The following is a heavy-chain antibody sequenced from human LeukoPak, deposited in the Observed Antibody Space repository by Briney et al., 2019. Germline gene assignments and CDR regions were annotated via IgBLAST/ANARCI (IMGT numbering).Heavy chain of an antibody. V-gene: IGHV3-30*04. CDR2: ISYDGSNK. CDR1: GFTFSSYA. J-gene: IGHJ4*02. Sequence: GGSLRLSCAASGFTFSSYAMHWVRQAPGKGLGWVAVISYDGSNKYYADSVKGRFTISRDNSKNTLYLQMNSLRAEDTAVYYCARDSPPDLFTRIAVAGTGLVDYWGQGTLVTVSS. CDR3: ARDSPPDLFTRIAVAGTGLVDY. D-gene: IGHD6-19*01.